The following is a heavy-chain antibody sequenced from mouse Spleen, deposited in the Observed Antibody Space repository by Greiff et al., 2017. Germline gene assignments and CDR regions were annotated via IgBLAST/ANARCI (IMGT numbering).Heavy chain of an antibody. CDR2: IDPEDGDT. J-gene: IGHJ2*01. V-gene: IGHV14-1*01. CDR1: GFNIKDYY. CDR3: TRAGRLYYFDY. D-gene: IGHD3-3*01. Sequence: EVQLQQSGAELVRPGASVKLSCTASGFNIKDYYMHWVKQRPEQGLEWIGRIDPEDGDTEYAPKFQGKATMTADTSSNTAYLQLSSLTSEDTAVYYCTRAGRLYYFDYWGQGTTLTVSS.